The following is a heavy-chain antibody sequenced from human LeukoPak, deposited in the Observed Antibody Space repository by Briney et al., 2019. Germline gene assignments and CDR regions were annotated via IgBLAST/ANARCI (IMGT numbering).Heavy chain of an antibody. CDR1: GFTLSSYA. CDR2: ISDTGNT. V-gene: IGHV3-23*01. J-gene: IGHJ4*02. Sequence: GGSLRLSCAASGFTLSSYAMSWVRQAPGKWLEWVSAISDTGNTYHADSVKGRFTISRDSSKNTLFLHMNSLRAEDTAVYYCARSGRRELLRTYFDYWGQGTLVTVSS. CDR3: ARSGRRELLRTYFDY. D-gene: IGHD1-7*01.